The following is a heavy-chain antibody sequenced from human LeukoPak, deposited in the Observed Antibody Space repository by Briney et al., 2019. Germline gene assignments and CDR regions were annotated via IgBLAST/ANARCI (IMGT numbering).Heavy chain of an antibody. CDR1: GYTFTGYY. D-gene: IGHD2-15*01. Sequence: ASVKVSCKASGYTFTGYYMHSVRQAPGQGLEWMGWINPNSGVTHYAQKFQGRVSMTRDTSISTAYMELSRLRSDDTAVYYCARGLRGYCSGGSCYRGAFDIWGQGTMVTVSS. CDR3: ARGLRGYCSGGSCYRGAFDI. V-gene: IGHV1-2*02. J-gene: IGHJ3*02. CDR2: INPNSGVT.